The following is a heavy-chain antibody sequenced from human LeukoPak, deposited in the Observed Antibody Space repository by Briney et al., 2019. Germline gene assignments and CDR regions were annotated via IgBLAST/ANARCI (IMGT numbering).Heavy chain of an antibody. Sequence: SETLSLTCAVFGGSSSDYFWSWIRQPPGKGLEWIGEINHGGSTNYNPSLKSRITISVDTSKNQFSLKLSSMTAADTAVYYCARGRTGYQLLPTKKDYSYYYIDVWGKGTTVTVSS. CDR1: GGSSSDYF. J-gene: IGHJ6*03. CDR3: ARGRTGYQLLPTKKDYSYYYIDV. V-gene: IGHV4-34*01. D-gene: IGHD2-2*01. CDR2: INHGGST.